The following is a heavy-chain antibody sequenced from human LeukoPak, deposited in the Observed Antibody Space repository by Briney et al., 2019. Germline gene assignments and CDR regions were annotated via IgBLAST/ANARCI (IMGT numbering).Heavy chain of an antibody. D-gene: IGHD3-22*01. CDR1: GFTFDDYA. CDR2: IRWNSGSI. J-gene: IGHJ4*02. Sequence: PGGSLRLSCTASGFTFDDYAMHWVRQAPGKGLEWVSGIRWNSGSIGYADSVKGRFTISRDNAKNSLYLQMNSLRAEDTAVYFCAKRGVVIRVILVGFHKEAYYFDSWGQGALVTVSS. CDR3: AKRGVVIRVILVGFHKEAYYFDS. V-gene: IGHV3-9*01.